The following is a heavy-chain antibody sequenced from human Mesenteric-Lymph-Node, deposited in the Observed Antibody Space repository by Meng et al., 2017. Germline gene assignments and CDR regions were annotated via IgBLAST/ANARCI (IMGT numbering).Heavy chain of an antibody. V-gene: IGHV3-7*01. CDR2: IKQDGSEK. CDR3: ARGYLGYCSGGSCYSGGDGDY. Sequence: GESLKISCAASGFTFSSYWMSWVRQAPGKGLEWVANIKQDGSEKYYVDSVKGRFTISRDNAKNSLYLQMNSLRAEDTAVYYCARGYLGYCSGGSCYSGGDGDYWGQGTLVTVSS. J-gene: IGHJ4*02. D-gene: IGHD2-15*01. CDR1: GFTFSSYW.